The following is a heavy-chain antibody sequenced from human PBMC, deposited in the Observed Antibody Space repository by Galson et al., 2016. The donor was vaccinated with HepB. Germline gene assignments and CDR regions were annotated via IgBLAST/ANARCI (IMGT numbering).Heavy chain of an antibody. CDR2: ISSDGSST. CDR3: ASQVHSTYGMDV. V-gene: IGHV3-74*01. D-gene: IGHD1-1*01. CDR1: GFDFRRYW. Sequence: SLRLSCAASGFDFRRYWMHWVRQAPGRGLMWVSRISSDGSSTSYADSVRGRFTISRDNAKNTLYLQMNSLRAEDTAVYFCASQVHSTYGMDVWGQGTTVTVS. J-gene: IGHJ6*02.